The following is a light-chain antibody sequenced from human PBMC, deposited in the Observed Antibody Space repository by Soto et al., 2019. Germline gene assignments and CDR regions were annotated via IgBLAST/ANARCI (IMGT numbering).Light chain of an antibody. CDR3: QQYDSYPYT. V-gene: IGKV1-5*03. CDR1: RTISNW. CDR2: KAS. Sequence: DIQMTQSPSTLSASVGDRVTITCRASRTISNWLAWYQQKPGKAPKLLIYKASSLQSGVPSRFSGGGSGTEFPLTISSLQPDDFATYYCQQYDSYPYTFGPGTKLEIK. J-gene: IGKJ2*01.